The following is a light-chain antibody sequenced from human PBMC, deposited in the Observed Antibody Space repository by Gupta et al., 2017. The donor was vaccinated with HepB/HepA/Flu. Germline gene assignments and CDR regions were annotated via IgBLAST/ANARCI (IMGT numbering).Light chain of an antibody. CDR1: ECVSDSY. CDR2: GAS. V-gene: IGKV3-20*01. Sequence: EIVLTQSPVTLSLSPGERATRACRASECVSDSYLAWYQHKPGQAPRLLIYGASSRATAIPDRFSGSGSGTDFTLTISRLEPEDFAVYYCQQYCASPETFGQGTKVEIK. CDR3: QQYCASPET. J-gene: IGKJ1*01.